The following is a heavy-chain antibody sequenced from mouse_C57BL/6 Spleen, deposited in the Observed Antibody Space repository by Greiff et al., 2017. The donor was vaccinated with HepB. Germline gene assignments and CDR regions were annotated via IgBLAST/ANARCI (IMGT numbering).Heavy chain of an antibody. J-gene: IGHJ3*01. CDR3: ARERGGSAWFAY. CDR2: IDPNSGGT. V-gene: IGHV1-72*01. D-gene: IGHD1-1*02. CDR1: GYTFTSYW. Sequence: QVQLQQPGAELVKPGASVKLSCKASGYTFTSYWMHWVKQRPGRGLEWMGRIDPNSGGTKYNEKFKSKATLTVDKPSSSAYMKLSSLTSEDSAVYYCARERGGSAWFAYWGQGTLVTVSA.